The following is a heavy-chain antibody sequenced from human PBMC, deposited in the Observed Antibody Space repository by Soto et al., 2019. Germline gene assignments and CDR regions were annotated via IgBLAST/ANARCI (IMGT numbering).Heavy chain of an antibody. Sequence: GESLKISCQASGYSFSKYWIGWVRQVPGKGLEWMGIIYPGDSDTRYSPSFQGQVTISADKSISTAYLQWSSLKASDTAMYYCARSRYCSSTSCYTPDYYGMDVWGQGTTVTVSS. V-gene: IGHV5-51*01. J-gene: IGHJ6*02. D-gene: IGHD2-2*02. CDR1: GYSFSKYW. CDR3: ARSRYCSSTSCYTPDYYGMDV. CDR2: IYPGDSDT.